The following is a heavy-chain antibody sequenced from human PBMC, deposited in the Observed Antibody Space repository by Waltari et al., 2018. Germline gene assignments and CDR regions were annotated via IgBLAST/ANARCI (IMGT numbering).Heavy chain of an antibody. V-gene: IGHV3-30*02. J-gene: IGHJ4*02. CDR3: AKWYGGDYYFDY. CDR1: GFTFSNYG. D-gene: IGHD1-26*01. Sequence: QVQLVESGGGVVQPEGSLRLSCAASGFTFSNYGMHWVRQAPGKGLQWVAFIQYDGRNKYYAESVKGRFTISRDNSKNTLYLQMDSLRAEDTALYYCAKWYGGDYYFDYWGQGTLVTVSS. CDR2: IQYDGRNK.